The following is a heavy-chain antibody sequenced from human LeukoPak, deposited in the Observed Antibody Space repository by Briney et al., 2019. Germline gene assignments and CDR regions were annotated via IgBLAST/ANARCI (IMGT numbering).Heavy chain of an antibody. CDR2: ISGSGGST. D-gene: IGHD3-10*01. V-gene: IGHV3-23*01. CDR3: AKDAPMVRGVIDY. CDR1: GFTFSSYA. J-gene: IGHJ4*02. Sequence: GGSLRLSCAAPGFTFSSYAMSWVRQAPGKGLEWASAISGSGGSTYYADSVKGRFTISRGNSKNTLYLQMNSLRAEDTAVYYCAKDAPMVRGVIDYWGQGTLVTVSS.